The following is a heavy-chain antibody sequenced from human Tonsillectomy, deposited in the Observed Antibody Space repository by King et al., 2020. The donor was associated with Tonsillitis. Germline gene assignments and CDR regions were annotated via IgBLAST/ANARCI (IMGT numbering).Heavy chain of an antibody. Sequence: VQLVESGGGLVQPGGSLRLSCTASGFTFSNYAMSWVRQAPGKGLEWVSGISGSGGSTYYADSVKGRFTISRDNSKNTLYLQMNSLRAEDTAVYYCAKVPYVSSGYYYFDYWGQGTLVTVSS. CDR2: ISGSGGST. CDR1: GFTFSNYA. CDR3: AKVPYVSSGYYYFDY. V-gene: IGHV3-23*04. D-gene: IGHD3-22*01. J-gene: IGHJ4*02.